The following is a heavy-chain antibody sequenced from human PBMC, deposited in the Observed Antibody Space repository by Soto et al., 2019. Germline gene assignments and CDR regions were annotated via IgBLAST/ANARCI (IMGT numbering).Heavy chain of an antibody. CDR3: PRDSSGWHWYFDL. Sequence: QVQLQQSGPGLVKPSQTLSLICAISGDSVSSDSATWNWIRQSPSRGLEWLGRTYYRSKWYNDYAVSVKSRIAITPDTSKIQLSLQLNSVPPEDTAVYFCPRDSSGWHWYFDLWGRGTLVTVSS. CDR2: TYYRSKWYN. V-gene: IGHV6-1*01. CDR1: GDSVSSDSAT. J-gene: IGHJ2*01. D-gene: IGHD6-19*01.